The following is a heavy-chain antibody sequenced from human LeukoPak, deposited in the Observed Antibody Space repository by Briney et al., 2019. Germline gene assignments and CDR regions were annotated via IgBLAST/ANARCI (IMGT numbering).Heavy chain of an antibody. Sequence: SVKVSCKASGGTFSSYAISWVRQAPGQGLEWMGGIIPIFGTANYAQKFQGRVTITADESTSTAYMELSSLRSENTAVYYCARDSGIAVGYYYYYYYMDVWGKGTTVTVSS. J-gene: IGHJ6*03. CDR2: IIPIFGTA. D-gene: IGHD6-19*01. CDR3: ARDSGIAVGYYYYYYYMDV. V-gene: IGHV1-69*13. CDR1: GGTFSSYA.